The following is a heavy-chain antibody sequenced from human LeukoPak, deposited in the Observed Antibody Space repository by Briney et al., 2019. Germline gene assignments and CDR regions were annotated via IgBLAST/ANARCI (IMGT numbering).Heavy chain of an antibody. CDR1: GFTFDDYA. V-gene: IGHV3-9*01. Sequence: GGSLRLSCAASGFTFDDYAMHWVRQAPGKGLEWVSGVNWNSGVIGYADSVKGRFTISRDNAKNSLYLQMNSLRAEDTAVYYCASVYGDWGQGTLVTVSS. D-gene: IGHD4-17*01. J-gene: IGHJ4*02. CDR2: VNWNSGVI. CDR3: ASVYGD.